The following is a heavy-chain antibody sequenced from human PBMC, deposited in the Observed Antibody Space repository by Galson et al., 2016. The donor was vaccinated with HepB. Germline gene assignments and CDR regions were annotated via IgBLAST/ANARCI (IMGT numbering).Heavy chain of an antibody. CDR1: GGSISSYY. Sequence: ETLSLTCTVSGGSISSYYWSWIRQSPGKGLEWIGYINYSGSTNYNPSLKSRVTISVDTSKNQFSLKLSSVTAADTAVYYCARGVDWNYELDNWGQGILVTVSA. J-gene: IGHJ4*02. V-gene: IGHV4-59*01. D-gene: IGHD1-7*01. CDR2: INYSGST. CDR3: ARGVDWNYELDN.